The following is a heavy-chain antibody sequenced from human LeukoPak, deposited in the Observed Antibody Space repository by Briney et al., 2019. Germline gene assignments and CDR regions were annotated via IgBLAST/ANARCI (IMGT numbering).Heavy chain of an antibody. J-gene: IGHJ4*02. CDR1: RVSLSHDS. D-gene: IGHD3-10*01. Sequence: SQRLSLTRTVSRVSLSHDSCSWIRPPPRKGLWRRGYFYFSEYTDYQPSVKSRVTISVDTSENQFSLTLSAVTAADTAVYYCARGGGSSPCYFDYWGQGTLVSV. CDR3: ARGGGSSPCYFDY. V-gene: IGHV4-59*12. CDR2: FYFSEYT.